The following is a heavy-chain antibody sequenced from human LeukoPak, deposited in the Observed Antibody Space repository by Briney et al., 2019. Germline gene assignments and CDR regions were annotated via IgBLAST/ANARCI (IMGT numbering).Heavy chain of an antibody. CDR1: DGSINSGGYC. D-gene: IGHD3-10*01. V-gene: IGHV4-31*03. J-gene: IGHJ4*02. Sequence: PSQTLSLTCSVSDGSINSGGYCCSWIRQHPGKGLEWIGYIYYSGSTYYNPSLKSRVTISVDTSKNQFSLKLSSVTAADTAVYFCARGGPAYYYSYWGQGTLVTVSS. CDR3: ARGGPAYYYSY. CDR2: IYYSGST.